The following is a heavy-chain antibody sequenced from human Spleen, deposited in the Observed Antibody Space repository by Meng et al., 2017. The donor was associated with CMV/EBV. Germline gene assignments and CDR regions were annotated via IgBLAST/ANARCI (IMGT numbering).Heavy chain of an antibody. CDR2: IRSKTYGGT. CDR3: TRDPLKRGYNYASDY. V-gene: IGHV3-49*04. D-gene: IGHD5-18*01. CDR1: GFTFGDYA. J-gene: IGHJ4*02. Sequence: GESLKISCTTSGFTFGDYAMSWVRQAPGKGLEWVGFIRSKTYGGTQYAASVKGRFTISRDDSKSIAYLQMNSLKTEDTAVYYCTRDPLKRGYNYASDYWGQGTRVTVSS.